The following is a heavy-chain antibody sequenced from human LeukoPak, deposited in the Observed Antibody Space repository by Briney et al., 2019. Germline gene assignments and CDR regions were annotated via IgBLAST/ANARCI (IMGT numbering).Heavy chain of an antibody. J-gene: IGHJ4*02. CDR3: ARFQALRGSFRGFDF. CDR1: GFTVSSTY. CDR2: MYSGGNT. D-gene: IGHD1-26*01. Sequence: PEGSLRLSCEASGFTVSSTYMTWVRPAPGKGLEWVSIMYSGGNTYYAYSEKGRFTISRDNSRNTLYLQMNSLRTEDTALYYCARFQALRGSFRGFDFWGQGTQVTVSP. V-gene: IGHV3-66*02.